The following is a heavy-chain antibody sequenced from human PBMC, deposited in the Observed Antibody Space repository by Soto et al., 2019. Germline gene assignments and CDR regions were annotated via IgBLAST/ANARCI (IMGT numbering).Heavy chain of an antibody. CDR2: INHSGST. CDR3: ARVKSIAVADWFDP. D-gene: IGHD6-19*01. J-gene: IGHJ5*02. Sequence: SETLSLTCAVYGGSFSGYYWSWIRQPPGKGLEWIGEINHSGSTNYNPSLKSRVTISVDTSKNQFSLKLSSVTAADTAVYYCARVKSIAVADWFDPWGQGTLVTVSS. CDR1: GGSFSGYY. V-gene: IGHV4-34*01.